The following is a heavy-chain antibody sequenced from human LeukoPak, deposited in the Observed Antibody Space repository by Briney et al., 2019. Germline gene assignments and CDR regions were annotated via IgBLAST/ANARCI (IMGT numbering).Heavy chain of an antibody. J-gene: IGHJ2*01. V-gene: IGHV4-30-4*08. CDR2: IYYSGST. CDR1: GGSISSGDYY. Sequence: SETLSLTCTVSGGSISSGDYYWSWIRQPPGKGLEWIGYIYYSGSTYYNPSLKSRVTISVDTSKNQFSLKLSSVTAADTAVYYCARGSSREQLAAEYWYFDLWGRGTLVTVSS. D-gene: IGHD6-6*01. CDR3: ARGSSREQLAAEYWYFDL.